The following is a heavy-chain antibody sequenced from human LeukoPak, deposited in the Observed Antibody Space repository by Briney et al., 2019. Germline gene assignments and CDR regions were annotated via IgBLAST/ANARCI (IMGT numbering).Heavy chain of an antibody. V-gene: IGHV3-53*01. CDR1: GFTVSSNY. CDR2: IYSGGST. Sequence: GGSLRLSCAASGFTVSSNYMSRVRQAPGKGLEWVSVIYSGGSTYYADSVKGRFTISRDNSKNTLYLQMNSLRAEDTAVYYCAGITMVRGVITWGQGTLVTVSS. D-gene: IGHD3-10*01. CDR3: AGITMVRGVIT. J-gene: IGHJ5*02.